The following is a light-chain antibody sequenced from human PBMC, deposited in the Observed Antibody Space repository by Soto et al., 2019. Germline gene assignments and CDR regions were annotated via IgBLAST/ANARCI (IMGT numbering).Light chain of an antibody. CDR3: QQRSNWPPWPIT. CDR2: DAS. CDR1: QSVSSY. Sequence: EIVLTQSPATLSLSPGERATLSCRASQSVSSYLAWYQQKPGQAPRLLIYDASNRATGIPARFSGSGSGTDFTLTISSLEPEDFAVYYCQQRSNWPPWPITFGQGTRLEIK. J-gene: IGKJ5*01. V-gene: IGKV3-11*01.